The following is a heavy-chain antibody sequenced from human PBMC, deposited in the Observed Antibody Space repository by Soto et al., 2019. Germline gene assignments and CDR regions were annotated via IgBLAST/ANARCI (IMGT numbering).Heavy chain of an antibody. CDR3: ARDPPGTVTNPSYATDV. CDR2: IYSGGDT. D-gene: IGHD4-17*01. CDR1: GFTVSTNY. V-gene: IGHV3-66*01. Sequence: GGSLRLSCAASGFTVSTNYMSWVRQAPGKGLEWVSVIYSGGDTFYADSVKGRFTISRDNSKDTVYLQMNSLGAEDTAVYYCARDPPGTVTNPSYATDVWGQGPTVTLSS. J-gene: IGHJ6*02.